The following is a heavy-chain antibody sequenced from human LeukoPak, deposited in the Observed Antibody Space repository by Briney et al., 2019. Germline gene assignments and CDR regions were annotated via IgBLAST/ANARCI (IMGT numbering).Heavy chain of an antibody. Sequence: WGSLRLSCAASGFTFSSYGMHWVRQAPGKGLEWVAFIPYDGSNKFYADSVKGRFTISRDNSMGTLYLQMNSLRAEDTAVYYCAKESCRGGSCYYVVMATAYDYWGQGTLVTVSS. D-gene: IGHD2-15*01. J-gene: IGHJ4*02. CDR2: IPYDGSNK. CDR1: GFTFSSYG. CDR3: AKESCRGGSCYYVVMATAYDY. V-gene: IGHV3-30*02.